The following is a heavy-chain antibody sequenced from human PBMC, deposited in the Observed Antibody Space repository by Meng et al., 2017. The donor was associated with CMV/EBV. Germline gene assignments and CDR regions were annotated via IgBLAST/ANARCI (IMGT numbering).Heavy chain of an antibody. V-gene: IGHV1-46*01. CDR1: GYTFTSYY. D-gene: IGHD4-23*01. Sequence: QGQLVQSGGEVKNPGASVKVSCKASGYTFTSYYMHWVRQAPGQGLEWMGIINPSGGSTSYAQKFQGRVTMTRDTSTSTVYMELSSLRSEDTAVYYCARASTVVATPAYFDYWGQGTLVTVSS. CDR2: INPSGGST. J-gene: IGHJ4*02. CDR3: ARASTVVATPAYFDY.